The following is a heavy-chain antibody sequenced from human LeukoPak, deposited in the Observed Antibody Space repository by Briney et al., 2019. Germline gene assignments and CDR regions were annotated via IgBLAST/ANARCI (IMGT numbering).Heavy chain of an antibody. CDR3: ARDLEPVVTQYYFDY. D-gene: IGHD4-23*01. CDR2: IPYDGSNK. J-gene: IGHJ4*02. CDR1: GFTFSSYA. Sequence: GGSLRLSCAASGFTFSSYAMHWVRQAPGKGLEWVAVIPYDGSNKYYADSVKGRFTISRDNSKNTLYLQMNSLRAEDTAVYYCARDLEPVVTQYYFDYWGQGTLVTVSS. V-gene: IGHV3-30-3*01.